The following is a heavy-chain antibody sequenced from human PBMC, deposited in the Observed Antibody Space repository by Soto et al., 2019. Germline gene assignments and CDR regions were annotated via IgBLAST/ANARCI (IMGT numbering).Heavy chain of an antibody. V-gene: IGHV4-59*01. CDR2: IYYSGST. CDR3: ARVNDFGDWGTFDI. Sequence: SETLSLTCTVSGGSISSYYWSWIRQPPGKGLEWTGYIYYSGSTNYNPSLKSRVTISVDTSKNQFSLRLSSVTAADTAVYYCARVNDFGDWGTFDIWGQGTMVTVSS. D-gene: IGHD4-17*01. CDR1: GGSISSYY. J-gene: IGHJ3*02.